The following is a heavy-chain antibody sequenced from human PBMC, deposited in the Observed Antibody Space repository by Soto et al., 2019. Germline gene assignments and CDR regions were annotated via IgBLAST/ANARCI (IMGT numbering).Heavy chain of an antibody. J-gene: IGHJ4*02. CDR3: ARATESHYFDY. V-gene: IGHV4-31*01. CDR2: IYYRGTT. Sequence: SETLSLTCTLSGASITSSGYYWSWIRLHPGEGLEWIGYIYYRGTTYYNPSLKSPVTISTDTSKKEFSLTLTSVTAADTAVYYRARATESHYFDYWGRGILVTVS. CDR1: GASITSSGYY.